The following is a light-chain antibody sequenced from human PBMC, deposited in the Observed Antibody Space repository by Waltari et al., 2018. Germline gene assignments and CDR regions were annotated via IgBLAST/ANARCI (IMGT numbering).Light chain of an antibody. Sequence: DIQMTQFPSTLSASVGDRVTITCRASQNIGSYLIWYQQKPGKAPNLLIYSASSLQSGVPSRFIGSGSATDFTLTINSLQPDDFATYYCQQSSSYPPTFGQGTQV. CDR3: QQSSSYPPT. J-gene: IGKJ1*01. V-gene: IGKV1-39*01. CDR2: SAS. CDR1: QNIGSY.